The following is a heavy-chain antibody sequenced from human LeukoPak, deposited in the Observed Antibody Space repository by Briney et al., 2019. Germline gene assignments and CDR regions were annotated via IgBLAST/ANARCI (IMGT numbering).Heavy chain of an antibody. D-gene: IGHD3-10*01. CDR2: ISSNGGST. Sequence: PGGSLRLSCAASGFTFSSYAMHWVRQAPGKGLEYVSAISSNGGSTYYANSVKGRFTISRDNSKNTLYLQMGSLRAEDMAVYYCASQAVRGVVYWGQGTLVTVSS. CDR3: ASQAVRGVVY. CDR1: GFTFSSYA. J-gene: IGHJ4*02. V-gene: IGHV3-64*01.